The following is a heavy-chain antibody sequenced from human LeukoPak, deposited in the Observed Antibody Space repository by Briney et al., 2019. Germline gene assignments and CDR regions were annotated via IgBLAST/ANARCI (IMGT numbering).Heavy chain of an antibody. V-gene: IGHV3-23*01. CDR3: AKEVGFDSGSYYDS. D-gene: IGHD3-10*01. CDR2: ISGGGGTT. Sequence: GGSLRLSCAASGFTFSNYAMTWVRQAPGKGLEWGSAISGGGGTTYYADSVKGRFTISRGNSKNTLFLQMNSLRAEDTAVYYCAKEVGFDSGSYYDSWGQGTLVTVSS. CDR1: GFTFSNYA. J-gene: IGHJ5*01.